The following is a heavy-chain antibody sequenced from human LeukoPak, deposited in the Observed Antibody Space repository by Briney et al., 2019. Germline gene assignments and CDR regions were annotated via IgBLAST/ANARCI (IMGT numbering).Heavy chain of an antibody. CDR1: GFTFSSYA. J-gene: IGHJ6*04. D-gene: IGHD3-10*02. V-gene: IGHV3-23*01. CDR2: ISGSSGST. Sequence: GGSLRLSCAASGFTFSSYAMSWVRQAPGKGLEWVSAISGSSGSTYYADSVKGRFTISRDNAKNSLYLQMNSLRAEDTAVYYCAELGITMIGGVWGKGTTVTISS. CDR3: AELGITMIGGV.